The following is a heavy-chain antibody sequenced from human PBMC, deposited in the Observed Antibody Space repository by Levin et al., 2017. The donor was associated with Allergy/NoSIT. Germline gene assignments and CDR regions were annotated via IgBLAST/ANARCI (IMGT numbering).Heavy chain of an antibody. Sequence: SQTLSLTCAISGDSVSSNSAAWNWIRQSPSRGLEWLGRTYYRSEWYNDYAVSVKSRITINPDTSKNQFSLQLKSVTPEDTAVYYCAREEIVVVVAADRATASFDYWGHGTLVTVSS. CDR1: GDSVSSNSAA. CDR2: TYYRSEWYN. D-gene: IGHD2-15*01. J-gene: IGHJ4*01. CDR3: AREEIVVVVAADRATASFDY. V-gene: IGHV6-1*01.